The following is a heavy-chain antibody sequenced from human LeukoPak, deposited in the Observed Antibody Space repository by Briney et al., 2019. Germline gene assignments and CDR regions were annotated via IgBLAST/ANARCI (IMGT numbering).Heavy chain of an antibody. Sequence: GRSLRLSCAASGFTFDDYAMHWVRQAPGKGLEWVSGISWNSGSIGYADSVKGRFTISRDNAKNSLYLQMNSLRAEDTAVYYCARDPFLGGGQGTLVTVSS. V-gene: IGHV3-9*01. CDR1: GFTFDDYA. CDR3: ARDPFLG. J-gene: IGHJ4*02. D-gene: IGHD2/OR15-2a*01. CDR2: ISWNSGSI.